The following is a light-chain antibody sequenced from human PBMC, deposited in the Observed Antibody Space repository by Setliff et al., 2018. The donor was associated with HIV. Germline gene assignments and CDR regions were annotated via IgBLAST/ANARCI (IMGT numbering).Light chain of an antibody. J-gene: IGLJ1*01. CDR1: SSNVGKYEF. V-gene: IGLV2-23*02. Sequence: QSVLTQPASVSGSPGQSITISCTGNSSNVGKYEFVSWYRQYPGQAPELTIYEVTKRPSGVSKRFSGSKSGNAASLTISGLQPDDEADYDCCSYAGSRTCDVFGSGTKATVL. CDR2: EVT. CDR3: CSYAGSRTCDV.